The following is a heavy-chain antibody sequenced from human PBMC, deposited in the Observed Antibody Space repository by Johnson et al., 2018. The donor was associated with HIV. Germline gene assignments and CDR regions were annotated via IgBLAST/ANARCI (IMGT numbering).Heavy chain of an antibody. J-gene: IGHJ3*01. CDR2: IHYDGSNE. D-gene: IGHD3-22*01. Sequence: QVQLVESGGGVVQPGRSLRLSCAASGFTFSPYGMHWVRQAPGKGLEWVAFIHYDGSNEYYADSVKGRFTISRDNSKNSLFLQMNSLRAEDTAVYYCARGGFTMIVVAYWGQGTMVTVSS. CDR3: ARGGFTMIVVAY. CDR1: GFTFSPYG. V-gene: IGHV3-33*08.